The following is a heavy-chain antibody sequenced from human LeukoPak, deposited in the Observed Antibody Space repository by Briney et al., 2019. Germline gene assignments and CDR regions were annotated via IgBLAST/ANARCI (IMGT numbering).Heavy chain of an antibody. J-gene: IGHJ6*02. CDR2: IYYSGST. V-gene: IGHV4-59*08. CDR3: ARAYGSGYYYYYGMDV. Sequence: SETLSLTCTVSGGSISSYYWSWIRQPPGKGLEWIGYIYYSGSTNYNPSLKSRVTISVDKSKNQFSLKPSSVTAADTAVYYCARAYGSGYYYYYGMDVWGQGTTVTVSS. CDR1: GGSISSYY. D-gene: IGHD3-10*01.